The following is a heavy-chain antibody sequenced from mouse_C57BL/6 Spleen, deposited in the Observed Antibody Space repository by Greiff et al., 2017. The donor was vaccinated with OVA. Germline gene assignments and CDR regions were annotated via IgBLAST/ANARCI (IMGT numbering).Heavy chain of an antibody. CDR1: GYTFTSYG. CDR2: IYPRSGNT. D-gene: IGHD1-1*02. CDR3: ARAEGLGAYPPATWFAY. J-gene: IGHJ3*01. V-gene: IGHV1-81*01. Sequence: QVQLQQSGAELARPGASVKLFCKASGYTFTSYGISWVKQRTGQGLEWIGEIYPRSGNTYYNEKFKGKATLTADKSSSTAYMELRSLTSEDSAVYFCARAEGLGAYPPATWFAYWGQGTLVTVSA.